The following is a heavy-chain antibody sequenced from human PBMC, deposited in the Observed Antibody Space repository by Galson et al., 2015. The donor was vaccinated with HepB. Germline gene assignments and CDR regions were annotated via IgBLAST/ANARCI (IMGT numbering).Heavy chain of an antibody. D-gene: IGHD3-10*01. J-gene: IGHJ4*02. CDR3: TTWGITTFRGVLNSPL. Sequence: SLRLSCAASGFTFSNAWMNWVRQAPGKGLEWVGRIKSKTDGGTTDYAAPVKGRFTISRDDSKNTMYLQMDSLRTEDTAIYYCTTWGITTFRGVLNSPLWGQGTLVAVFS. V-gene: IGHV3-15*07. CDR2: IKSKTDGGTT. CDR1: GFTFSNAW.